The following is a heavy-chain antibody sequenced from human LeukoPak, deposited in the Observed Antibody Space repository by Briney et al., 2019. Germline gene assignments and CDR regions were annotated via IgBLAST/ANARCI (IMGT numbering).Heavy chain of an antibody. Sequence: SETLSLTCAVSGYSISSGYYWGWIRQPPGRGLEWIGSIYHSGSTYYNPSFKSRVTISVDTSKSQFSLKLSSVTAADTAVYYCARETCSGGSCFQFDFWGQGTLVTVSS. D-gene: IGHD2-15*01. CDR2: IYHSGST. CDR1: GYSISSGYY. CDR3: ARETCSGGSCFQFDF. V-gene: IGHV4-38-2*01. J-gene: IGHJ4*02.